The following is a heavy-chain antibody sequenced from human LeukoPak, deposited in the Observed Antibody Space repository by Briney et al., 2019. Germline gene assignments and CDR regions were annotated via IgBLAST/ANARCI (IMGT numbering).Heavy chain of an antibody. D-gene: IGHD5-18*01. Sequence: ASETLSLTCAVYGGSFSGYYWSWIRQPPGKGLEWIGEINHSGSTNYNPSLKSRVTISVDTSKNQFSLKLRSVTAADTAVYYCARGATWIPLDYWGQGTLVTVSS. CDR3: ARGATWIPLDY. CDR1: GGSFSGYY. V-gene: IGHV4-34*01. J-gene: IGHJ4*02. CDR2: INHSGST.